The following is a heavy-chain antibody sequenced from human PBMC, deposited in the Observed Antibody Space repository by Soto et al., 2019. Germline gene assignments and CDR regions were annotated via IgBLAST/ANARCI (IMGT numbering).Heavy chain of an antibody. CDR1: GYTFTSYG. V-gene: IGHV1-18*01. Sequence: ASVKVSCKASGYTFTSYGISWVRQAPGQGLEWMGWISAYNGNTNYAQKLQGRVTMTTDTSTSTAYMELRSLRSDDTAVYYCAREGFDYSNGKIAYWGQGTLVTVSS. CDR3: AREGFDYSNGKIAY. J-gene: IGHJ4*02. D-gene: IGHD4-4*01. CDR2: ISAYNGNT.